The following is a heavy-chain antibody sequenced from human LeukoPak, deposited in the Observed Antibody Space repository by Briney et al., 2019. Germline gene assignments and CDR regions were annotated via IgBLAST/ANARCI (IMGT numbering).Heavy chain of an antibody. V-gene: IGHV3-7*01. Sequence: PGGSLRLSCTASGFTFGDYAMSWVRQAPGKGLEWVANIKQDGSEKYYVDFVKGRFTISRDNAKNSLYLQMNSLRAEDTAVYYCARVWGVAAAPEDIWGQGTMVTVSS. CDR3: ARVWGVAAAPEDI. CDR2: IKQDGSEK. D-gene: IGHD6-13*01. J-gene: IGHJ3*02. CDR1: GFTFGDYA.